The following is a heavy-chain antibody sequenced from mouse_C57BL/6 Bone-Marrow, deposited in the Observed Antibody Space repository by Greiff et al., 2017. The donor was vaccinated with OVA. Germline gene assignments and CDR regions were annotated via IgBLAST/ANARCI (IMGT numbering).Heavy chain of an antibody. CDR2: IYPRSGNT. Sequence: VKLMESGAELARPGASVKLSCKASGYTFTSYGISWVKQRTGQGLEWIGEIYPRSGNTYYNEKFKGKATLTADKSSSTAYMELRSLTSEDSAVYFCARAPYYYGSRLAMDYWGQGTSVTVSS. D-gene: IGHD1-1*01. CDR1: GYTFTSYG. J-gene: IGHJ4*01. CDR3: ARAPYYYGSRLAMDY. V-gene: IGHV1-81*01.